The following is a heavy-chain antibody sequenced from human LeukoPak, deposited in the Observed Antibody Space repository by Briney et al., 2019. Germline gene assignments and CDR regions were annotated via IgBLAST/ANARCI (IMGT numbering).Heavy chain of an antibody. V-gene: IGHV5-51*01. CDR2: IYPGDSDT. D-gene: IGHD3-3*01. CDR3: ARSDDFGVHILDY. Sequence: GASLQISCKGSGYSFTSYWIGWVRPLPGKGLEWMGIIYPGDSDTRYSPSFQGQVTISADKSISTAYLQWSSLKASDTAMYYCARSDDFGVHILDYWGQGTLVTVSS. J-gene: IGHJ4*02. CDR1: GYSFTSYW.